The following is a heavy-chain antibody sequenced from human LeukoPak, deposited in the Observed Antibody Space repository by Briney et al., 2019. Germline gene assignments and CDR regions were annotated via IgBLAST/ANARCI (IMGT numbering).Heavy chain of an antibody. CDR1: GFTFSSYA. CDR2: ISGSGGST. V-gene: IGHV3-23*01. Sequence: GGSLRLSCAASGFTFSSYAMSWVRQAPGKGLEWVSAISGSGGSTYYADSVKGRFTISRDNAKNSLYLQMNSLRAEDTAVYYCARDHYDYVWGSYRYVGGFDYWGQGTLVTVSS. D-gene: IGHD3-16*02. CDR3: ARDHYDYVWGSYRYVGGFDY. J-gene: IGHJ4*02.